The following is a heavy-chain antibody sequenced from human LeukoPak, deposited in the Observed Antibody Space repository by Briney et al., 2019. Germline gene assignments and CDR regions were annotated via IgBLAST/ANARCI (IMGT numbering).Heavy chain of an antibody. CDR3: VREDAHTYYFDF. CDR1: GYTFTSYH. CDR2: IKSTGDTT. V-gene: IGHV1-46*01. D-gene: IGHD2-2*01. Sequence: ASVKVSCKTSGYTFTSYHMHWVRQAPGQGLEWVAIIKSTGDTTVYAQEFQGRVTVTRDTSTSTVYMDLSSLSSEDTAVYYCVREDAHTYYFDFWGPGTLVTVSS. J-gene: IGHJ4*02.